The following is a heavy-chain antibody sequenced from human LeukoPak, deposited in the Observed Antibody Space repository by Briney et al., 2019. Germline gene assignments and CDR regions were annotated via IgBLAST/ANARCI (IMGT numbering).Heavy chain of an antibody. D-gene: IGHD3-10*01. V-gene: IGHV3-23*01. CDR3: ARDSGEYYGSGSNRKFDP. J-gene: IGHJ5*02. CDR2: ISGSGLTT. CDR1: GFNFSSYA. Sequence: PGGSLRLSCAASGFNFSSYAMNWVRQAPGKGLEWISGISGSGLTTYYTDTVKGRFTISRDNSKNTLYLQMNSLRVEDTAEHYCARDSGEYYGSGSNRKFDPWGQGTLVTVSS.